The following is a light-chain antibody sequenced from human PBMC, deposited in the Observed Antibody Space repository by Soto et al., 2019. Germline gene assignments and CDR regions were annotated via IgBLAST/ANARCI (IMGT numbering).Light chain of an antibody. CDR1: QGIGNY. J-gene: IGKJ1*01. CDR3: QNHNNAPWT. Sequence: DIQMTQSPSSLSASVGDRVTITCRASQGIGNYLAWYQQKSGKVPKLLIYAASTLQSGVPSLFSGSRSGTDFTLTISSLQPEDVATYYCQNHNNAPWTFGQGTKVEIK. CDR2: AAS. V-gene: IGKV1-27*01.